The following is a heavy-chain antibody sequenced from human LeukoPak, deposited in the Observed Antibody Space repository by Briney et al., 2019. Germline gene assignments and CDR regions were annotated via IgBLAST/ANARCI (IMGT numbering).Heavy chain of an antibody. D-gene: IGHD5-12*01. CDR1: GYTFISYG. V-gene: IGHV1-18*01. J-gene: IGHJ6*02. CDR2: ISAYNGNT. CDR3: ARDLEVATMSGYYYGMDV. Sequence: ASVKVSCKASGYTFISYGISWVRQAPGQGLEWMGWISAYNGNTNYAQKLQGRVTMTTDTSTSTAYMELRSLRSDDTSVYYCARDLEVATMSGYYYGMDVWGQGTMVTVSS.